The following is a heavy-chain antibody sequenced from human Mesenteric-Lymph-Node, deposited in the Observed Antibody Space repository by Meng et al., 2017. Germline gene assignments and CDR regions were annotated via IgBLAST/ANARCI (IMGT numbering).Heavy chain of an antibody. CDR1: GYTFTSYY. CDR3: ARETHYGSGIYGMDV. V-gene: IGHV1-46*01. Sequence: ASVKVSCKASGYTFTSYYMHWVRQAPGQGLEWMGIINPSGGSTSYAQKFQGRVTMTRDTSKNQFSLKLSSVTAADTAVYYCARETHYGSGIYGMDVWGQGTTVTVSS. D-gene: IGHD3-10*01. J-gene: IGHJ6*02. CDR2: INPSGGST.